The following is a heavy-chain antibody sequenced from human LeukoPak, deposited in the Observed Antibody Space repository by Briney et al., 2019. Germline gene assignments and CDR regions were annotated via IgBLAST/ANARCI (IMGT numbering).Heavy chain of an antibody. D-gene: IGHD1-1*01. CDR1: GYMFANYG. CDR3: ARDMVPGAGNHYGKDV. J-gene: IGHJ6*02. CDR2: ISADKGNT. Sequence: ASVKVSCKASGYMFANYGINWVRQAPGQGLEWMGWISADKGNTKYAQRFQGRVTMTTDTSTTTAYMELRSLRSDDTAVYHCARDMVPGAGNHYGKDVWGQGTTVTVSS. V-gene: IGHV1-18*01.